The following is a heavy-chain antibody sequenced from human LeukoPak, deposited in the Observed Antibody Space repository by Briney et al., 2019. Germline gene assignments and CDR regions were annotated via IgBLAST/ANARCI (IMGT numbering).Heavy chain of an antibody. V-gene: IGHV3-48*04. CDR1: GFTFSSYW. J-gene: IGHJ6*02. D-gene: IGHD6-6*01. CDR3: ARDIGRQLGYYYGMDV. Sequence: GGSLRLSCAASGFTFSSYWMHWVRQAPGKGLEWVSYISSSGSTIYYADSVKGRFTISRDNAKNSLYLQMNSLRAEDTAVYYCARDIGRQLGYYYGMDVWGQGTTVTVSS. CDR2: ISSSGSTI.